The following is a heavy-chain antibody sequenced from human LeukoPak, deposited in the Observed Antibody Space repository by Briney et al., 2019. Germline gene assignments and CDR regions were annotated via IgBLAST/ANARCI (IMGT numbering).Heavy chain of an antibody. Sequence: KTSQTLSLTCTVSGGSISSGDYYWSWIRQPPGKGLEWIGYIYYSGSTYYNPSLKSRVTISVDTSKSQFSLKLSSVTAADTAVYYCARAGRIAIRAFDYWGQGTLVTVSS. V-gene: IGHV4-30-4*08. D-gene: IGHD2-15*01. CDR3: ARAGRIAIRAFDY. J-gene: IGHJ4*02. CDR1: GGSISSGDYY. CDR2: IYYSGST.